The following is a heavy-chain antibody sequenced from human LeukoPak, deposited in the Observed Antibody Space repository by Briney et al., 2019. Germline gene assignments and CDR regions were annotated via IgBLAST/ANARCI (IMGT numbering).Heavy chain of an antibody. Sequence: SETLSLTCPVSGGSISSYYWSWIRQPPGKGPGWMGYIYYSGSTNYNPSLKSRVTISVDTSKNQFSLKLSSVTAADTAVYYCARVRVGALHAFDIWGQGTMVTVSS. CDR3: ARVRVGALHAFDI. CDR1: GGSISSYY. J-gene: IGHJ3*02. D-gene: IGHD1-26*01. CDR2: IYYSGST. V-gene: IGHV4-59*01.